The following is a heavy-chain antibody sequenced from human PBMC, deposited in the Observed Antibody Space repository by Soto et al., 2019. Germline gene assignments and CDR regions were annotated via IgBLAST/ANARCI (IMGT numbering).Heavy chain of an antibody. D-gene: IGHD3-3*01. CDR3: ARDPRFLEWFRWFDP. Sequence: QVQLVESGGGVVQPGRSLRLSCAASGFTFSSYAMHWVRQAPGKGLEWVAVISYDGSNKYYADSVKGRFTISRDKSKNTLYLQMNSLRAEDTAVYYCARDPRFLEWFRWFDPWGQGTLVTVSS. CDR1: GFTFSSYA. V-gene: IGHV3-30-3*01. CDR2: ISYDGSNK. J-gene: IGHJ5*02.